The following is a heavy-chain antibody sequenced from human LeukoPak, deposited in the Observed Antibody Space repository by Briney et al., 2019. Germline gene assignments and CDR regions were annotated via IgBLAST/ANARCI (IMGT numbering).Heavy chain of an antibody. CDR1: GFIVSSNY. V-gene: IGHV3-66*01. J-gene: IGHJ3*02. D-gene: IGHD2-15*01. CDR2: IYSGGST. Sequence: GGSLRLSCAASGFIVSSNYMNWVRQAPGKGLEWVSVIYSGGSTYYADSVKGRFTISRDNSKNTLNLQMNSLRAEDTAVYYCARGGWYDAFDIWGQGTMVTVSS. CDR3: ARGGWYDAFDI.